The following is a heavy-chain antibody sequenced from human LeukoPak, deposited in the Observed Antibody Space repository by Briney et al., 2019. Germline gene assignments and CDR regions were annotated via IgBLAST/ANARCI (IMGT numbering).Heavy chain of an antibody. CDR3: ARETTGWGGSDY. CDR1: GSTFTGYY. Sequence: GASVKVSCKASGSTFTGYYIHWVRQAPGQGLEWMGWINPDSGATNYAQKFQGRVPMTGDTSISTAYMELSGLRSGDTAVYYCARETTGWGGSDYWGQGTLVTVSS. CDR2: INPDSGAT. J-gene: IGHJ4*02. D-gene: IGHD1-14*01. V-gene: IGHV1-2*02.